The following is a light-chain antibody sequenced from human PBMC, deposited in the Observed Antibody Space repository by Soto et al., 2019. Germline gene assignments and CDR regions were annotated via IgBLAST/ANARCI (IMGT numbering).Light chain of an antibody. CDR3: CSYAGSYTYV. J-gene: IGLJ1*01. V-gene: IGLV2-11*01. Sequence: QSALTQPRSVSGSPGQSVTISCTGTSSDVGGYNYVSWYQQHPGKAPKLMIYDVSKRPSGVPDRFSGSKSGNTSSMTISGLQEEDEADYSCCSYAGSYTYVFGTGTKVTVL. CDR2: DVS. CDR1: SSDVGGYNY.